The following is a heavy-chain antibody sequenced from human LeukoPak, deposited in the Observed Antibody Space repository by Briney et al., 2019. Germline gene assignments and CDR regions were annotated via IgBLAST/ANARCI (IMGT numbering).Heavy chain of an antibody. J-gene: IGHJ5*02. Sequence: PSETLSLTCAVYGGSFSGYYWSWIRQPPGKGLEWIGEINHSGSTNYNPSLKSRVTISVDTSKNQFSLKLSSVTAADTAVYYCARHPRITMVRGVQNWFDPWGQGTLVTVSS. CDR2: INHSGST. V-gene: IGHV4-34*01. CDR1: GGSFSGYY. D-gene: IGHD3-10*01. CDR3: ARHPRITMVRGVQNWFDP.